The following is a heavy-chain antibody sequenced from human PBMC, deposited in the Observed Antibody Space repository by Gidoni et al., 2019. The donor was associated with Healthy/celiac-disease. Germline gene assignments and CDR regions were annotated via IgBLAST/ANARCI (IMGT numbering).Heavy chain of an antibody. CDR1: GCPISSGSYY. CDR3: ARGFLGYCSGGSCYGGDY. J-gene: IGHJ4*02. D-gene: IGHD2-15*01. CDR2: IYYSGST. V-gene: IGHV4-31*03. Sequence: VQLQESGPGLVNPSQPLSLTGTVSGCPISSGSYYWSWIRQHPGKGLEWIGYIYYSGSTYYNPSLKSRDTISVDTSKNQFSLKLRSVTAADTAVYYCARGFLGYCSGGSCYGGDYWGQGTLVTVSS.